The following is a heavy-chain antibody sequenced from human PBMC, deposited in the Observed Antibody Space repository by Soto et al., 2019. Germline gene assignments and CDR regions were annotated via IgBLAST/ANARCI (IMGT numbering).Heavy chain of an antibody. Sequence: EGQLLQSGGGLVQPGESLRLSCAASGFTFSSSGMSWVRQAPGKGLEWVSSISIRGDYRYYADSVKGRFTISRDNSKNPLYLQMSSLTAEDTAIYYCANHGGFDFWGQGTMVAVSS. V-gene: IGHV3-23*01. CDR3: ANHGGFDF. CDR1: GFTFSSSG. CDR2: ISIRGDYR. D-gene: IGHD4-17*01. J-gene: IGHJ3*01.